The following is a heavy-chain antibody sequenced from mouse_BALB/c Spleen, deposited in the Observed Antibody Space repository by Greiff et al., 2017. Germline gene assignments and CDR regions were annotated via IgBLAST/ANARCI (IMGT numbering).Heavy chain of an antibody. CDR2: ISSGSSTI. CDR1: GFTFSSFG. J-gene: IGHJ2*01. Sequence: EVQLQESGGGLVQPGGSRKLSCAASGFTFSSFGMHWVRQAPEKGLEWVAYISSGSSTIYYADTVKGRFTISRDNPKNTLFLQMTSLRSEDTAMYYCARGKYGNYFDYWGQGTTLTVSS. CDR3: ARGKYGNYFDY. D-gene: IGHD2-10*02. V-gene: IGHV5-17*02.